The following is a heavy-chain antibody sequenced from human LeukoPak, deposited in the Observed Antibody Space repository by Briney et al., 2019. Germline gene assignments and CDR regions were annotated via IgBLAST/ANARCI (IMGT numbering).Heavy chain of an antibody. CDR3: AFQNTGHYFPFDY. D-gene: IGHD3-22*01. J-gene: IGHJ4*02. CDR2: ISGSGGSA. V-gene: IGHV3-23*01. Sequence: GGSLRLSCAASGFTFNGYVMNWVRQAPGKGLEWVSFISGSGGSADYADSVKGRFTISRDNSKNTLYLQMNSLRAEDTALYYCAFQNTGHYFPFDYWGQGTLVTVSS. CDR1: GFTFNGYV.